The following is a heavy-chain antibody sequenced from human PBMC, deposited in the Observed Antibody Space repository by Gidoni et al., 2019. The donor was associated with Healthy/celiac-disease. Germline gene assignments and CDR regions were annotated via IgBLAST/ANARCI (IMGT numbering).Heavy chain of an antibody. Sequence: EVQLVESGGGLVQPGGSLSLSCAASGFTFSSYWMSWVRQAPGKGLEWVANIKQDGSEKYYVDSVKGRFTISRDNAKNSLYLQMNSLRAEDTAVYYCARDLRIQLWVSLLFDYWGQGTLVTVSS. D-gene: IGHD5-18*01. CDR1: GFTFSSYW. CDR2: IKQDGSEK. V-gene: IGHV3-7*01. J-gene: IGHJ4*02. CDR3: ARDLRIQLWVSLLFDY.